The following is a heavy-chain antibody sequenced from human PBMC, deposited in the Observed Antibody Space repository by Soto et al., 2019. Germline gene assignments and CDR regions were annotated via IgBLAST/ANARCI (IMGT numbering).Heavy chain of an antibody. V-gene: IGHV4-4*07. D-gene: IGHD5-12*01. J-gene: IGHJ4*02. CDR3: ARERREEIHDGYDIDY. CDR2: IYTSGST. Sequence: PSETLSLTCTVSGGSISNYYWSWIRQPAEKGLEWIGRIYTSGSTDYNPSLKSRVTISIDTSKNQFSLKVTSMTAADTAVYYCARERREEIHDGYDIDYWGQGTLVTVSS. CDR1: GGSISNYY.